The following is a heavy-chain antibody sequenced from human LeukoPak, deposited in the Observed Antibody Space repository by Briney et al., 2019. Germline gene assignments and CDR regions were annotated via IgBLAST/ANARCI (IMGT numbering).Heavy chain of an antibody. D-gene: IGHD5/OR15-5a*01. CDR2: VFPRSGDT. V-gene: IGHV1-2*02. J-gene: IGHJ1*01. Sequence: ASVKVSCKAFGNTFSYYYIHWVRQAPGEGLEWVGWVFPRSGDTYYSQRFHGRVAMTTDTSVNTAYMELSRLKSDDTGVYFCARPPRDLVSAAPFPFWGQGTLVTVSS. CDR3: ARPPRDLVSAAPFPF. CDR1: GNTFSYYY.